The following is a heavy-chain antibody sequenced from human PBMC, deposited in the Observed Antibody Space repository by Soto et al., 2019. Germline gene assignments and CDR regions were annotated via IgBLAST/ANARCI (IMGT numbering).Heavy chain of an antibody. J-gene: IGHJ3*02. CDR3: AGDSQFGGYAFDM. D-gene: IGHD2-15*01. CDR2: IYNSGRT. V-gene: IGHV4-31*03. CDR1: GGSISSGSYY. Sequence: QVQLQESGPGLVKPSQTLSLTCTVSGGSISSGSYYWSWIRQHPGKGLEWIGYIYNSGRTYYNLSLKRRATISVNISQNQFSLQLSSVTAADTAVYYCAGDSQFGGYAFDMLGQGTMGSGSS.